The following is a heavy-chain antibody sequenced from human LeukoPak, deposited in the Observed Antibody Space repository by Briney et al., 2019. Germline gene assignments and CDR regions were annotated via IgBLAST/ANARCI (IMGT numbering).Heavy chain of an antibody. D-gene: IGHD3-10*01. J-gene: IGHJ1*01. CDR2: IKQDGREK. CDR3: ARHANYGSGSYEDSEYFQH. V-gene: IGHV3-7*01. Sequence: GGSLRLSCAASGFTFSSYWMSWVRQAPGRGLEWVANIKQDGREKYYVDSVKGRFTISRDNAKNSLYLQMNSLRAEDTAVYYCARHANYGSGSYEDSEYFQHWGQGTLVTVSS. CDR1: GFTFSSYW.